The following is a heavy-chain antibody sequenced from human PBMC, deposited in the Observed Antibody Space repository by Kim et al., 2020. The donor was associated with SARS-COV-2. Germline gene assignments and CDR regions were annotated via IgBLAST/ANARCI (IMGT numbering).Heavy chain of an antibody. V-gene: IGHV3-7*01. D-gene: IGHD2-2*01. CDR3: ARGNYCSSTSCYRLWIFDY. CDR1: GFTFSSYW. CDR2: IKQDGSEK. J-gene: IGHJ4*02. Sequence: GGSLRLSCAASGFTFSSYWMSWVRQAPGKGLEWVANIKQDGSEKYYVDSAKGRFTISRDNAKNSLYLQMNSLRAEDTAVYYCARGNYCSSTSCYRLWIFDYWGQGTLVTVSS.